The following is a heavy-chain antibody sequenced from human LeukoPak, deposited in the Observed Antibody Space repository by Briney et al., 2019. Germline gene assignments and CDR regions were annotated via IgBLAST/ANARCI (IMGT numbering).Heavy chain of an antibody. D-gene: IGHD3-3*01. CDR1: GYIFTSYW. Sequence: GESLKISCKDSGYIFTSYWIGWVRQMPGKGLEWMGKIDPSDSYTSYSPSFQGHVTISADKSISAAFLQWSSLKASDTAMYYCARHSHYDFWSGYLDYWGQGTLVTVSS. J-gene: IGHJ4*02. V-gene: IGHV5-10-1*01. CDR2: IDPSDSYT. CDR3: ARHSHYDFWSGYLDY.